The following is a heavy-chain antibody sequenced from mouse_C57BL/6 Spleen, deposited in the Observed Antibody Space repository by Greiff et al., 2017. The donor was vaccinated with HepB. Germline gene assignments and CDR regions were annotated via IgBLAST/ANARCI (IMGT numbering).Heavy chain of an antibody. CDR1: GYAFSSYW. J-gene: IGHJ2*01. CDR2: IYPGDGDT. Sequence: VHLVESGAELVKPGASVKISCKASGYAFSSYWMNWVKQRPGKGLEWIGQIYPGDGDTNYNGKFKGKATLTADKSSSTAYMQLSSLTSEDSAVYFCARSATVVDDYWGQGTTLTVSS. D-gene: IGHD1-1*01. V-gene: IGHV1-80*01. CDR3: ARSATVVDDY.